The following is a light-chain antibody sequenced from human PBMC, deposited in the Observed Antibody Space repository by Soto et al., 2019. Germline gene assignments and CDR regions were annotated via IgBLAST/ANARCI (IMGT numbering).Light chain of an antibody. J-gene: IGKJ2*01. Sequence: EIVMTQSPATLSVSPGERATLSCRASQSVSSNLAWYQQKPGQASRLLIYGASTRATGIPARFSGSGSGTEFTLTISSLQSEDFAVYCCQQYNNWPQYTFGQGTKLEIK. V-gene: IGKV3-15*01. CDR2: GAS. CDR3: QQYNNWPQYT. CDR1: QSVSSN.